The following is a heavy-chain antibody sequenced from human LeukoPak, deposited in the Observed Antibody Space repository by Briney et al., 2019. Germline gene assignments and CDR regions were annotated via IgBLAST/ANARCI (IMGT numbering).Heavy chain of an antibody. CDR1: GFTFSRYR. V-gene: IGHV3-21*01. D-gene: IGHD3-10*01. J-gene: IGHJ3*02. CDR2: ISSSSTYI. Sequence: GGSLRLSCAASGFTFSRYRMNWVRQAPGKGLQWVSSISSSSTYIYYADSMKGRFTISRDNAKNSLYLQMNSLRAEDTAVYYCARADGSGSQVDAFDIWGQGTMVTVSS. CDR3: ARADGSGSQVDAFDI.